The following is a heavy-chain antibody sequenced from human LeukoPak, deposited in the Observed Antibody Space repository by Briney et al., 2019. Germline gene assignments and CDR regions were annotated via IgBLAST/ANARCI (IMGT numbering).Heavy chain of an antibody. V-gene: IGHV3-53*01. CDR1: DFSVNNNY. J-gene: IGHJ4*02. CDR3: AGGSYYGSGGRPGYFDH. Sequence: GGSLRLSCAASDFSVNNNYMNWVRQAPGRGLEWVSLMDTFGGIYYRDSVKGRFTISRDISKNTLFLQMNTLSAEDTAVYYCAGGSYYGSGGRPGYFDHWGQGILVTVSS. D-gene: IGHD3-10*01. CDR2: MDTFGGI.